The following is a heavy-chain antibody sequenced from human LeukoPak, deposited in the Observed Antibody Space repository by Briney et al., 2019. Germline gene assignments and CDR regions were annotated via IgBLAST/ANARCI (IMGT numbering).Heavy chain of an antibody. CDR3: ARSLVVAGYYYYYYMDV. D-gene: IGHD6-19*01. CDR2: IYYSGST. J-gene: IGHJ6*03. V-gene: IGHV4-59*01. CDR1: GGSISSYY. Sequence: KTSETLSLTCIASGGSISSYYWSWIRQSPGKGLEWIGYIYYSGSTNYNPSLKSRVTISVDTSKNQFSLKLSSVTAADTAVYHCARSLVVAGYYYYYYMDVWGKGTTVTVSS.